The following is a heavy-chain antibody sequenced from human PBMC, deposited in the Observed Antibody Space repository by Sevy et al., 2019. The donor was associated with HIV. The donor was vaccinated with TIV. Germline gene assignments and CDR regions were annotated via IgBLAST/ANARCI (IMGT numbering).Heavy chain of an antibody. CDR3: ASYSGSNFDY. D-gene: IGHD2-21*01. CDR2: IHVSGST. J-gene: IGHJ4*02. CDR1: TDSVSSSSYE. Sequence: SETLSLTCTVSTDSVSSSSYEWGWIRQPPGKGLEWIGNIHVSGSTSYNPSLNSRLTISIDTSKVQFSLNMTSALNTTSVNAADTDVYYCASYSGSNFDYWGQGTLVTVSS. V-gene: IGHV4-39*01.